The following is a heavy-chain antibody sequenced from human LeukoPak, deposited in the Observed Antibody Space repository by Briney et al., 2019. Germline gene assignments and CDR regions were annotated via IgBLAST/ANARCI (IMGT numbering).Heavy chain of an antibody. V-gene: IGHV4-39*01. CDR1: GGSISGSNYY. CDR3: VRLNGGYYEAIFDY. J-gene: IGHJ4*02. D-gene: IGHD3-22*01. Sequence: SETLSLTCTVSGGSISGSNYYWGWIRQPPGKGLECIGSMYHSGSTFYNPPLKSRVTISVDTSKNQFSLKLRSVTAADTAVYYCVRLNGGYYEAIFDYWGQGTLVTVSS. CDR2: MYHSGST.